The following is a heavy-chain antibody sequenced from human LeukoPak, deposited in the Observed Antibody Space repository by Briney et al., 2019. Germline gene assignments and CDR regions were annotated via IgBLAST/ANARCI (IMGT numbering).Heavy chain of an antibody. J-gene: IGHJ5*02. CDR2: IYYSGST. CDR3: ARVVIKSWFDP. D-gene: IGHD3-16*02. V-gene: IGHV4-59*01. Sequence: SETLSLTCTVSGGSISSYYWSWIRQPPGKGLEWIGYIYYSGSTNYNPSLMSRVTISVDTSKNQFSLKLSSVTAADTAVYYCARVVIKSWFDPWGQGTLVTVSS. CDR1: GGSISSYY.